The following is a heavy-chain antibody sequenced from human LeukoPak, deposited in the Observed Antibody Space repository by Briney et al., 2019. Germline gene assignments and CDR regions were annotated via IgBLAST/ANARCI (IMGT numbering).Heavy chain of an antibody. CDR2: IYYSGTT. Sequence: SETLSLTCTVSGGSLSSYYWGWIRQPPGKGLEWIGSIYYSGTTYYNPSLKSRVTISVDTSKNQFSLKLRSVTAADTAVYYCARWYYYDRSGYPPSYFDNWGQGTLVTVSS. CDR1: GGSLSSYY. CDR3: ARWYYYDRSGYPPSYFDN. J-gene: IGHJ4*02. V-gene: IGHV4-39*01. D-gene: IGHD3-22*01.